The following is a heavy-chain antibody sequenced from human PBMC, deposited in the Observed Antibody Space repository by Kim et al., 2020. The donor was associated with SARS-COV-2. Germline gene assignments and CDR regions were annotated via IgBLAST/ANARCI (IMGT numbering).Heavy chain of an antibody. CDR3: AKAVRYFSSGMDV. CDR2: ISDTGGVT. CDR1: GFTFSGYS. V-gene: IGHV3-23*01. D-gene: IGHD3-10*01. J-gene: IGHJ6*02. Sequence: GGSLRLSCVASGFTFSGYSMTWVRQAPGKGLEWVSVISDTGGVTHYADFAKGRFTISRDNSRDMLYLHMNNLRAEDTAVYYCAKAVRYFSSGMDVWGQGTTVTVSS.